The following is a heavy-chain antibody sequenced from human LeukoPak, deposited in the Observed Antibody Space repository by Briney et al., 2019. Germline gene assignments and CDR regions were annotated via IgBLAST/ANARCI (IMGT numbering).Heavy chain of an antibody. D-gene: IGHD2-2*01. CDR1: GFTFSSYW. J-gene: IGHJ6*02. CDR2: ISSSGEST. V-gene: IGHV3-23*01. CDR3: AKVRACSTTSCYRTYGMDV. Sequence: PGRSLRLSCAAAGFTFSSYWMHWVRQAPGKGLEWVAVISSSGESTYYADSVKGRFTISRDTSKNTLYLQTNSLRAEDTALYYCAKVRACSTTSCYRTYGMDVWGQGTTVTVSS.